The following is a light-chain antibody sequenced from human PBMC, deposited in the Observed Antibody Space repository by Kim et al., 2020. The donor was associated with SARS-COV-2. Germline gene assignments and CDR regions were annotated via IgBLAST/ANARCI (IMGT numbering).Light chain of an antibody. J-gene: IGLJ1*01. Sequence: QSVLTQPPSVSGAPGQRVTISCTGSSSNTGAGYDVQWYQQLPGTAPKLLIYDNSNRPSGVPDRFSGSKSGTSASLAITGLQAEDEADYYCQSYDNSLSGYVFGTGTKVTVL. CDR1: SSNTGAGYD. CDR2: DNS. V-gene: IGLV1-40*01. CDR3: QSYDNSLSGYV.